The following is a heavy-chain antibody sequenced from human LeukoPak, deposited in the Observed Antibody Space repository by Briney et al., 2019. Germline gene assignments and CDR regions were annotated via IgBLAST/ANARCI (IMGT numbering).Heavy chain of an antibody. Sequence: GGSLRLSCSASGFTFTTYWMTWVRQGPGKGLEWVAHINQDGSEKNYVDSVKGRFTISRDNAKNSLYLQMDSLTDEDTAVYYCARDKLNGAMTGSLLDYWGQGTLVTVSS. D-gene: IGHD4-17*01. J-gene: IGHJ4*02. CDR1: GFTFTTYW. V-gene: IGHV3-7*01. CDR3: ARDKLNGAMTGSLLDY. CDR2: INQDGSEK.